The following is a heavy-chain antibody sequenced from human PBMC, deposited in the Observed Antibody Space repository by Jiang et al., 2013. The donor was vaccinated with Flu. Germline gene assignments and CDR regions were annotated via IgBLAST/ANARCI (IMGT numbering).Heavy chain of an antibody. V-gene: IGHV5-51*01. Sequence: IIYPGDSDTRYSPSFQGQVTISADKSISTAYLQWSSLKASDTAMYYCARTVRLPRYGMDVWGQGTTVTVSS. D-gene: IGHD5-12*01. CDR3: ARTVRLPRYGMDV. J-gene: IGHJ6*02. CDR2: IYPGDSDT.